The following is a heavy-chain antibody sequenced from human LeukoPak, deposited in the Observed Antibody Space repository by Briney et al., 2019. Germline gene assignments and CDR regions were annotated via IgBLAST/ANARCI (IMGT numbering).Heavy chain of an antibody. CDR3: AKGLGLWTGGTLAARLYYYYYMDV. V-gene: IGHV3-30*02. Sequence: GGSLRLSCAASGFTFSSYGMHWVRQAPGKGLEWVAFIRYDGSNKYYADSVKGRFTISRDNSKNTLYLQMNSLRAEDTAVYYCAKGLGLWTGGTLAARLYYYYYMDVWGKGTTVTVSS. D-gene: IGHD6-6*01. J-gene: IGHJ6*03. CDR1: GFTFSSYG. CDR2: IRYDGSNK.